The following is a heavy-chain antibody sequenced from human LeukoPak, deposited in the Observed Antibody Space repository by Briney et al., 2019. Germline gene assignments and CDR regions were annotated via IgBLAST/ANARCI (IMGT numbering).Heavy chain of an antibody. V-gene: IGHV3-48*03. D-gene: IGHD3-3*01. CDR2: ISGSGYPI. J-gene: IGHJ4*02. CDR1: GFTFSTYE. CDR3: ARVRGLEWLLKDLDS. Sequence: PGGSLRLSCTASGFTFSTYEMNWVRQAPGKGLEWVSYISGSGYPIYYADSVKGRFTISRDNAKNSLYLQMNSLRAEDTAIYYCARVRGLEWLLKDLDSWGQGTLVTVSS.